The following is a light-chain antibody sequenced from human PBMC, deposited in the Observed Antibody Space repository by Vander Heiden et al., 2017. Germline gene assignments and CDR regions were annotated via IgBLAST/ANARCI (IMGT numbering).Light chain of an antibody. J-gene: IGKJ2*01. V-gene: IGKV1-17*01. Sequence: DIHITQSPSSLSAAVGDRVTITCRASQSIRDDLGWYQQKPGKAPKRLIYAASSVRSGVPPRFSGGGAGTEFTLTISSLQPEDFAPYDCVQHNSDPHTFGQGTKLEIK. CDR1: QSIRDD. CDR3: VQHNSDPHT. CDR2: AAS.